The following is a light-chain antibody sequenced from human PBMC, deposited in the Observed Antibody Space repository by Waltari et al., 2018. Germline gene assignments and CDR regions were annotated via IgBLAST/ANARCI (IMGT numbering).Light chain of an antibody. Sequence: QSALTQPASVSGSPGQSITIPCTGTSSDVGGYNYVPWYQQHPGKAPKLMIYDVSNRPSGVSNRFSGSKSGNTASLTISGLQAEDEADYYCSSYTSSSRLVFGGGTKLTVL. CDR1: SSDVGGYNY. CDR2: DVS. CDR3: SSYTSSSRLV. J-gene: IGLJ3*02. V-gene: IGLV2-14*03.